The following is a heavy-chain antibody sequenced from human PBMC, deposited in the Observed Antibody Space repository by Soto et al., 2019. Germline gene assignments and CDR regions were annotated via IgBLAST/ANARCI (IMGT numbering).Heavy chain of an antibody. CDR3: ANGVLH. CDR2: IYYSGST. J-gene: IGHJ1*01. D-gene: IGHD3-16*01. Sequence: QVQLQESGPGLVKPSQTLSLTCTVSGGSISSGGYYWSWIGQHPGKGLEWIGYIYYSGSTSYNPSIKRPVTIPVDTSKTQFSMNPSSATAADTAVYYCANGVLHWGQGTMFTVSS. CDR1: GGSISSGGYY. V-gene: IGHV4-31*01.